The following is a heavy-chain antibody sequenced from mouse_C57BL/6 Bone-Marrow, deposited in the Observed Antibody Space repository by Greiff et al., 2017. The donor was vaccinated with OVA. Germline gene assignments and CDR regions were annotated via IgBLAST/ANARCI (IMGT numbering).Heavy chain of an antibody. J-gene: IGHJ2*01. CDR3: TTYRY. CDR1: GYAFTNYL. Sequence: QVQLQQSGAELVRPGTSVKVSCKASGYAFTNYLIEWVKQRPGQGLEWIGVINPGSGGTNYNEKFKGKATLTADKSSNTAYLQLNSLTSEDTAVYYCTTYRYWGQGTTLTVSS. CDR2: INPGSGGT. V-gene: IGHV1-54*02. D-gene: IGHD5-5*01.